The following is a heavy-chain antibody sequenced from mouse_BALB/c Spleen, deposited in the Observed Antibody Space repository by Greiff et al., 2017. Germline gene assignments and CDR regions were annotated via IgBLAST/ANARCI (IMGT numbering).Heavy chain of an antibody. Sequence: EVKLQESGPGLVKPSQSLSLTCSVTGYSITSGYYWNWIRQFPGNKLEWMGYISYDGSNNYNPSLKNRISITRDTSKNQFFLKLNSVTTEDTATYYCARDPNDYDEGGYFDYWGQGTTLTVSS. CDR3: ARDPNDYDEGGYFDY. V-gene: IGHV3-6*02. CDR2: ISYDGSN. J-gene: IGHJ2*01. CDR1: GYSITSGYY. D-gene: IGHD2-4*01.